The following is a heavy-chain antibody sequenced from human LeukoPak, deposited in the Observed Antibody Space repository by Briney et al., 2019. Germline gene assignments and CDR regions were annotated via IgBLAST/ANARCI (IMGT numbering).Heavy chain of an antibody. V-gene: IGHV4-39*01. D-gene: IGHD3-10*01. CDR2: IYYSGST. Sequence: SETLSLTCTVSGGSVISSSDLWVWIRQPPVKGLEWIGAIYYSGSTYYDPSLKSRINISIDTSKNQFFLRVTSVTAADTAVYYCARYYGSGSKTVRAIDYWGQGTLVIVSS. CDR1: GGSVISSSDL. J-gene: IGHJ4*02. CDR3: ARYYGSGSKTVRAIDY.